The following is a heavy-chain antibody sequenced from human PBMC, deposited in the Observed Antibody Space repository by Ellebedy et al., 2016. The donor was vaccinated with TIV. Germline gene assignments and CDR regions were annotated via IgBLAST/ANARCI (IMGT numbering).Heavy chain of an antibody. V-gene: IGHV1-24*01. CDR3: ATATPYSSRQVWYFDL. CDR1: GYTLTELS. Sequence: AASVKVSCKVSGYTLTELSMHWVRQAPGKGLEWMGGFDPEDGETIYAQKFQGRVTMTEDTSTYTAYMERSRLRSEYAAVYYGATATPYSSRQVWYFDLWGRGTLVTVSS. J-gene: IGHJ2*01. CDR2: FDPEDGET. D-gene: IGHD6-13*01.